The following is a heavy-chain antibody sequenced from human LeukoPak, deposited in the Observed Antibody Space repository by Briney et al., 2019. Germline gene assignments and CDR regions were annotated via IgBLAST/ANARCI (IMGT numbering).Heavy chain of an antibody. J-gene: IGHJ5*02. CDR2: IYHSGST. CDR3: ARDRPEIVATIISSWFDP. Sequence: SETLSLTCTVSGYSISSGYYWGWIRPPPGKGRDWIGIIYHSGSTYYNPSLKRGVTISVDTSKNQFSLKLSSVTAADTAVYYCARDRPEIVATIISSWFDPWGQGTLVTVSS. CDR1: GYSISSGYY. D-gene: IGHD5-12*01. V-gene: IGHV4-38-2*02.